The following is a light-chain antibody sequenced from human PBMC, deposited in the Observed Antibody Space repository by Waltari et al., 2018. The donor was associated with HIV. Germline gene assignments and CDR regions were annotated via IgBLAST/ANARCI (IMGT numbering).Light chain of an antibody. CDR1: KSLSSD. J-gene: IGKJ1*01. V-gene: IGKV3-15*01. CDR3: QQYNSLPRT. CDR2: DSS. Sequence: EIVMTQSPASLSVSPGERATLSCRASKSLSSDLAWYQHKQGPAPWLLIYDSSSRATCIPVSFIGSESGSEFTLTFSSLQSEDFATYYCQQYNSLPRTFGQGTKVEI.